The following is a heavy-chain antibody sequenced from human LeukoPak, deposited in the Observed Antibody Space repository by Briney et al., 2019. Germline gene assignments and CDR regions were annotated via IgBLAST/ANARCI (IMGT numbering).Heavy chain of an antibody. D-gene: IGHD1-26*01. V-gene: IGHV3-23*01. CDR3: ATYRGGFYGMDV. Sequence: GGSLRLSCAASKFTFDTYTMNWVRQAPGKGLEWVSTISGGGGSTYYADSVKGRFTISRDNSKNTLYLQVNSLRAEDTAVYYCATYRGGFYGMDVWGQGTTVTVSS. J-gene: IGHJ6*02. CDR2: ISGGGGST. CDR1: KFTFDTYT.